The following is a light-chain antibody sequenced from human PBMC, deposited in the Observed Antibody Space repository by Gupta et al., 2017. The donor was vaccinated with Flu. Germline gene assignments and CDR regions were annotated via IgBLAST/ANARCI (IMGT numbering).Light chain of an antibody. V-gene: IGLV7-46*01. CDR2: DTS. J-gene: IGLJ2*01. CDR3: LLYYSGVRV. CDR1: PGTVHSGHY. Sequence: QAVVTQEPSLTVSPGGTVTLTCGSSPGTVHSGHYPYWFQQKPGQATRTLIYDTSNKHAWTPARFSGSLLGGKAALTVSGAQPEDEADYYCLLYYSGVRVFGGGTKLTVL.